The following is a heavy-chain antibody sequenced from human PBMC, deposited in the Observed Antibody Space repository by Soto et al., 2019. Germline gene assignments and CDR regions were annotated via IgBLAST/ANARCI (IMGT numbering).Heavy chain of an antibody. D-gene: IGHD4-17*01. CDR1: GGSISSYY. CDR3: ASGGRNYGDYVTDY. Sequence: PSETLSLTCTVSGGSISSYYWSWIRQPPGKGLEWIGYIYYSGSTNYNPSLKSRVTISVDTSKNQFSLKLSSVTAADTAVYYCASGGRNYGDYVTDYWGQGTLVTVS. J-gene: IGHJ4*02. V-gene: IGHV4-59*01. CDR2: IYYSGST.